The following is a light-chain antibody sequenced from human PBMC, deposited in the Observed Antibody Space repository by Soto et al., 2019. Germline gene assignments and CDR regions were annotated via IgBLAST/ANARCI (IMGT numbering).Light chain of an antibody. CDR1: SSDVGGYNY. Sequence: QSVLTQPPSASGSPGQSVTISCTGTSSDVGGYNYVSWYRQHPGKAPQLIIYDVNKRPSGVPDRFSGSKSGNTASLTVSGLQDEDGGYYFCNPFVGTNNYGVFGGGTKLTVL. CDR2: DVN. CDR3: NPFVGTNNYGV. V-gene: IGLV2-8*01. J-gene: IGLJ3*02.